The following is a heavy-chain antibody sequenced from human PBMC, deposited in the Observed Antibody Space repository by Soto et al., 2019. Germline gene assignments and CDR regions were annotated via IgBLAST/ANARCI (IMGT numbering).Heavy chain of an antibody. CDR3: AHERLVAATYYFDY. Sequence: QITLKESGPARVKPTQTLTLTCTFSGFSLSTSGVGVGWIRQPPGKALEWLALIYWDDDKRYSPSLKSRLTITKDTSKNQVVLTMTNMDPVDTATYYCAHERLVAATYYFDYWGQGTLVTVSS. V-gene: IGHV2-5*02. D-gene: IGHD2-15*01. J-gene: IGHJ4*02. CDR2: IYWDDDK. CDR1: GFSLSTSGVG.